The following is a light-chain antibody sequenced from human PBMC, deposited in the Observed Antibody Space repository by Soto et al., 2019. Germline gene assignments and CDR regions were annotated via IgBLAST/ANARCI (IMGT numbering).Light chain of an antibody. J-gene: IGLJ3*02. V-gene: IGLV2-11*01. Sequence: QSVLTQPRSVSGSPGQSVTVSCTGTSSNVGNYIYVTWYQQHPGKAPKVLIYDVSKGPSGVPDRFSGSKSGNTASLTISGLQPEDEADYYCCSYAGSYTWVFGGGTNVTVL. CDR2: DVS. CDR1: SSNVGNYIY. CDR3: CSYAGSYTWV.